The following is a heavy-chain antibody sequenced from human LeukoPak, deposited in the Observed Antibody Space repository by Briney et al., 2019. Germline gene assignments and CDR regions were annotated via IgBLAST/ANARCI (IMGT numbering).Heavy chain of an antibody. Sequence: GGSPRLSCAASGFTFTNYAMNWVRQAPGKGLEWVSGITGSGSTTYYADSVKGRFTISRDNSKNTLYLQMTSLRAEDTAIYYCARDSDTPGCSDYWGQGTPVTVSS. D-gene: IGHD2-15*01. CDR2: ITGSGSTT. J-gene: IGHJ4*02. V-gene: IGHV3-23*01. CDR3: ARDSDTPGCSDY. CDR1: GFTFTNYA.